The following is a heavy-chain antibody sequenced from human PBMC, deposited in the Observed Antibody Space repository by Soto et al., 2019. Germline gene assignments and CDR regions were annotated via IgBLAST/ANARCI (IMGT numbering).Heavy chain of an antibody. CDR1: GYTFTSYG. J-gene: IGHJ5*02. CDR3: GRDGRGTATGFAAADWFDP. CDR2: ISPYNGNT. V-gene: IGHV1-18*01. Sequence: QVQLVQSGAEVKKPGASVKVSCKASGYTFTSYGISWVRQAPGQGLEWMGRISPYNGNTNYAQKLQGRVTMTTDTATNRAYMELRSLRSDDTAVYYCGRDGRGTATGFAAADWFDPWGQGTLVTVSS. D-gene: IGHD6-25*01.